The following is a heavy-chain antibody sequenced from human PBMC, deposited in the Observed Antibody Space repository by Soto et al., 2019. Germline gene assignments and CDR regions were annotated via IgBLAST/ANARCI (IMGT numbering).Heavy chain of an antibody. V-gene: IGHV3-64D*06. D-gene: IGHD6-13*01. CDR1: GFPFRSYA. CDR2: ISSNGGST. CDR3: VNYPLGINSPGIAAAQSLYFDY. Sequence: GGSLGISCSAPGFPFRSYAIHWVRQAPGKGLGYVSAISSNGGSTYYADSVKGRFTISRDNSKNTLYLQMSSLRAEDTAVYYCVNYPLGINSPGIAAAQSLYFDYWGQGTLVTVSS. J-gene: IGHJ4*02.